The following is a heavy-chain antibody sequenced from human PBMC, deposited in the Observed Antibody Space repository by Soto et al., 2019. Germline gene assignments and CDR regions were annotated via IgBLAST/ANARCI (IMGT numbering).Heavy chain of an antibody. V-gene: IGHV1-69*14. Sequence: QVQLVQSGAEVRQPASSVKVSCKTSGATFSSYAITWVRQAPGQGLEWMGGIVPTVDTSTYAQKFQGRVTITAKKFTNTVYMELSSLRSDDTAVYYCVRVVAIPGYPDNWGQGTLVTVSS. D-gene: IGHD5-12*01. CDR1: GATFSSYA. J-gene: IGHJ4*02. CDR3: VRVVAIPGYPDN. CDR2: IVPTVDTS.